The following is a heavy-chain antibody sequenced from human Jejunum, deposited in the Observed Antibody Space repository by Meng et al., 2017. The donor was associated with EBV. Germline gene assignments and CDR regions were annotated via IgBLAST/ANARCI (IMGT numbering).Heavy chain of an antibody. CDR1: CFTVSSSY. D-gene: IGHD2-2*01. Sequence: VQPVESGGSLVQPGGSPSRSFAASCFTVSSSYMRWVRQAPGKGLEWVSVFYGDGRTYYADSVKGRFTISRDSSKNTIYLQMNSLGVDDTALYSCARKYGGDYWGQGTLVTVSS. V-gene: IGHV3-53*01. J-gene: IGHJ4*02. CDR3: ARKYGGDY. CDR2: FYGDGRT.